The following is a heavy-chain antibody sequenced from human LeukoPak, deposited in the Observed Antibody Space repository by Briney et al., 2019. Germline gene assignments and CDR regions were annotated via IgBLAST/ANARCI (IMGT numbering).Heavy chain of an antibody. J-gene: IGHJ4*02. V-gene: IGHV5-51*01. CDR3: ARLACSSTSCHSGSSYYFDY. CDR2: IYLGDSET. CDR1: GYSFTTYW. Sequence: RGESLKISCKGSGYSFTTYWIAWVRQMPGKGLEWMGIIYLGDSETKYRPSFQGQVTISADKSISTAFLQWSSLKASDTAIYYCARLACSSTSCHSGSSYYFDYWGQGTLVTVSS. D-gene: IGHD2-2*02.